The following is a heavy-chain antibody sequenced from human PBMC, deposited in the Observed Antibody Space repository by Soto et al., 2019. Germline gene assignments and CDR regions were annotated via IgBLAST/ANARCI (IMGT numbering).Heavy chain of an antibody. CDR2: INHSGST. Sequence: SETLSLTCAVYGGSFSGYYWSWIRQPPGKGLEWIGEINHSGSTNYNPSLKSRVTISVDTSKNQFSLKLSSVTAADTAVYYCARGRRIYLRYFDWYEGYCWNFDLWGRGTLVTVSS. V-gene: IGHV4-34*01. CDR1: GGSFSGYY. J-gene: IGHJ2*01. CDR3: ARGRRIYLRYFDWYEGYCWNFDL. D-gene: IGHD3-9*01.